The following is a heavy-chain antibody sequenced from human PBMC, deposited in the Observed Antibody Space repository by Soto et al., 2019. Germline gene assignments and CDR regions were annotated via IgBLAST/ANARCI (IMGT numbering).Heavy chain of an antibody. V-gene: IGHV4-4*07. J-gene: IGHJ5*02. CDR2: IYTSGST. D-gene: IGHD3-22*01. Sequence: PSETLSLTCTVSGGSISSYYWSWIRQPAGKGLEWIGRIYTSGSTNYNPSLKSRVTMSVDTSKNQFSLKLSSVTAADTAVYYCARESYYDSGGYLALFDPWGQGTLVTVSS. CDR3: ARESYYDSGGYLALFDP. CDR1: GGSISSYY.